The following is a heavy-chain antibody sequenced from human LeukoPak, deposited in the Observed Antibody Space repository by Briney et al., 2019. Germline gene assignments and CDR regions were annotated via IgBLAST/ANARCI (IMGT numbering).Heavy chain of an antibody. CDR3: ARGFNYAFDY. CDR1: GFTFSVYE. D-gene: IGHD2-2*01. J-gene: IGHJ4*02. V-gene: IGHV3-48*03. Sequence: GGSLRLSCAASGFTFSVYEMNWVRQAPGKGLEWFSYITSGGGTIYYADSVKGRFTISRDNAKNSLYLQMNSLRADDTATYYCARGFNYAFDYWGQGTLVTDSS. CDR2: ITSGGGTI.